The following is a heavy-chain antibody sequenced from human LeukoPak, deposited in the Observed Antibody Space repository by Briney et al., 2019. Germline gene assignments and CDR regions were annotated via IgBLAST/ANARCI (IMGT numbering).Heavy chain of an antibody. D-gene: IGHD6-19*01. J-gene: IGHJ4*02. Sequence: ASVKVSCKASGYTFTSYAMNWVRQAPGQGLEWMGWINPNSGGTNYAQKFQGRVTMTRDTSISTAYMELSRLRSDDTAVYYCATLYRSLAVAGYEPYDYWGQGTLVTVSS. V-gene: IGHV1-2*02. CDR2: INPNSGGT. CDR1: GYTFTSYA. CDR3: ATLYRSLAVAGYEPYDY.